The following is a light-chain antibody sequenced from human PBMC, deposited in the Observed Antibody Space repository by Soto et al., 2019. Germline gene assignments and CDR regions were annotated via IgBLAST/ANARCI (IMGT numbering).Light chain of an antibody. V-gene: IGKV4-1*01. CDR1: QSLFYSSNNRNY. CDR2: WAS. CDR3: QQYFTPPLR. J-gene: IGKJ4*01. Sequence: DIVMTQSPDSLAVSLGERATINCKSSQSLFYSSNNRNYLAWYQHKVGQPPKLLLYWASTRESGVPDRFSGSGARTDFTLALIGLQGEDGAVYFCQQYFTPPLRFGGGTRVQIK.